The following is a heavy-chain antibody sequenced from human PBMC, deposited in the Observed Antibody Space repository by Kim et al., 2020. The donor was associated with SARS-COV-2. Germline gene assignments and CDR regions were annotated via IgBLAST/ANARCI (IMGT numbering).Heavy chain of an antibody. J-gene: IGHJ6*02. V-gene: IGHV3-33*01. CDR1: GFTFSSYG. D-gene: IGHD2-15*01. CDR2: IWYDGSNK. Sequence: GGSLRLSCAASGFTFSSYGMHWVRQAPGKGLEWVAVIWYDGSNKYYADSVKGRFTISRDNSKNTLYLQMNSLRAEDTAVYYCARDMGARILGYCSGGSCYYRYGMDVWGQGTTVTVSS. CDR3: ARDMGARILGYCSGGSCYYRYGMDV.